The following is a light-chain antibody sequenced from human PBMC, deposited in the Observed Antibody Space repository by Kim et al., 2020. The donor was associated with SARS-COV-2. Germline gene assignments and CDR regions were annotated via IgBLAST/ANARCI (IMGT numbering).Light chain of an antibody. Sequence: SVAICVTGKRSDFGRPDKVFSYQQYPGKAPNVVDDPVTNRPSGVSTRLSGSKSGNTDSLTISGLQSEDEADYYCASSGSGHTVIFGGGTQLTVL. V-gene: IGLV2-14*03. CDR2: PVT. CDR1: RSDFGRPDK. CDR3: ASSGSGHTVI. J-gene: IGLJ2*01.